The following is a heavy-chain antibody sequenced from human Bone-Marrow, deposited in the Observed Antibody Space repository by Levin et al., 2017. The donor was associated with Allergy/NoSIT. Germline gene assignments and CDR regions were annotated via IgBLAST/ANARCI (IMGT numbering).Heavy chain of an antibody. V-gene: IGHV4-61*01. CDR3: ARGSYFGGLSFDC. CDR1: GGSVSSGSYY. D-gene: IGHD4-23*01. J-gene: IGHJ4*02. CDR2: IYHSGST. Sequence: GSLRLSCTVSGGSVSSGSYYWSWIRQPPGKGLEWIAYIYHSGSTKYNPSLKSRVTISLDTSRNPFSLRLTSLTAADTAVYYCARGSYFGGLSFDCWGKGTLVTVSS.